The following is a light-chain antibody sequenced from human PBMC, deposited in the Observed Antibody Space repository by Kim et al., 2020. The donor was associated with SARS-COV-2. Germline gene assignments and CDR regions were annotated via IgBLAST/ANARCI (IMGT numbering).Light chain of an antibody. CDR3: QQYDAPPFT. Sequence: ASVGDRVTITCQASEDMSEYFNWYHQKPGEAPKVLIRDAANLESGVPSRFSRGGYGTEFSLTISSVQPEDMGTYYCQQYDAPPFTFGQGTRLEIK. CDR2: DAA. V-gene: IGKV1-33*01. CDR1: EDMSEY. J-gene: IGKJ5*01.